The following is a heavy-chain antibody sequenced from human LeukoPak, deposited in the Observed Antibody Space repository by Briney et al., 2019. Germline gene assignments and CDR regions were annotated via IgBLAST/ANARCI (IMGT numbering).Heavy chain of an antibody. D-gene: IGHD5-24*01. V-gene: IGHV3-21*01. CDR2: ISSSSAYI. Sequence: GGSLRLSCAASGFTFSSYSMNWVRQAPGKGLEWAAFISSSSAYISYADSVKGRFTISRDNAKNSLYLQMNNLRAEDTAVYYCAKKMDDAFDIWGQGTLVTVSS. CDR1: GFTFSSYS. J-gene: IGHJ3*02. CDR3: AKKMDDAFDI.